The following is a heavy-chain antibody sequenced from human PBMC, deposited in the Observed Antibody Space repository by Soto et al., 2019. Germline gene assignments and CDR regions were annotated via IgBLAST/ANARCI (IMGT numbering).Heavy chain of an antibody. CDR2: IVVGSGNT. J-gene: IGHJ5*02. CDR1: GFTFTSSA. D-gene: IGHD3-3*01. V-gene: IGHV1-58*01. Sequence: GASVKVSCKASGFTFTSSAVQWVQQARGQRLEWIGWIVVGSGNTNYAQKFQERVTITRDMSTSTAYMELSSLRSEDTAVYYCAAGRDYDFWSGYLGNWFDPWGQGXLVTVSS. CDR3: AAGRDYDFWSGYLGNWFDP.